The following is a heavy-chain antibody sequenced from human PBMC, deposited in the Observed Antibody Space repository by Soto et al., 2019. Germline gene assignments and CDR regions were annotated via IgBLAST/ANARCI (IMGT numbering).Heavy chain of an antibody. CDR3: ARDDLYGDNGLDL. J-gene: IGHJ5*02. V-gene: IGHV3-33*01. CDR1: GFSFSTHG. D-gene: IGHD4-17*01. CDR2: IVNDGSEQ. Sequence: QVQLVESGGGVVRPGRSLRLSCAATGFSFSTHGMHWVRQAPGKGLEWVAVIVNDGSEQQYADSVKGRFTISRDNARNILYLQMNNLRAEDTALYYCARDDLYGDNGLDLWGQGTLVTGAS.